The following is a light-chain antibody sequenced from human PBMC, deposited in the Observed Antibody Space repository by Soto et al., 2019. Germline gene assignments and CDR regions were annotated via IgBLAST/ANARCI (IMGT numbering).Light chain of an antibody. CDR3: QQYNGYGR. Sequence: DIQMTQSPSTLSASVGDRVTITCRASQSISTWLAWYQQKPGKAPKLLTYKASSLESGVPSRFSGSGSGTEFTLTISGLQPDDFATYYCQQYNGYGRFGQGTKVDI. V-gene: IGKV1-5*03. CDR1: QSISTW. CDR2: KAS. J-gene: IGKJ1*01.